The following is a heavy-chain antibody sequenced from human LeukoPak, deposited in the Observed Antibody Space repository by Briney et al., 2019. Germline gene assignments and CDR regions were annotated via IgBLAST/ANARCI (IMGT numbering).Heavy chain of an antibody. D-gene: IGHD4-17*01. Sequence: GPTLVNPTQTLTLTCTFFGFSLSTSGVGVGWIRQPPGKALEWLALIYWDDDKRYSPSLKSRLTITKDTSKNQVVLTMTNMDPVDTATYYCAHIFTTVTTFNNWFDPWGQGTLVTVSS. CDR2: IYWDDDK. J-gene: IGHJ5*02. V-gene: IGHV2-5*02. CDR3: AHIFTTVTTFNNWFDP. CDR1: GFSLSTSGVG.